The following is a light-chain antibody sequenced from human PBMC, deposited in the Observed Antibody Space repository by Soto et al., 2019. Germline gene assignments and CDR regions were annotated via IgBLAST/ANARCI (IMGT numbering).Light chain of an antibody. Sequence: EVVLTQSPVTLSLSPGERATLSCRASQSFRGLLAWYQQKPGQAPRLLIDGASTRATGIPDRFSGSGSGTDFTLTISRLEPEDVAVYYCQQRNDWPLTFGQGTRLEIK. V-gene: IGKV3-11*01. J-gene: IGKJ5*01. CDR1: QSFRGL. CDR2: GAS. CDR3: QQRNDWPLT.